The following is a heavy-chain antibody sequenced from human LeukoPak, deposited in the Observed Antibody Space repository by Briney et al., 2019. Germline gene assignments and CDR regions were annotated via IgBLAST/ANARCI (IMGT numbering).Heavy chain of an antibody. Sequence: EGSLRLSCAASGFTFSSYAMSWVRQAPGKGLEWVSTISGSGGSTYYADSVKGRFTISRDNSKNTLSLQMSSLRVEDTAVYYCARESSWDNTPYYYYMDVWGKGTTVTVSS. CDR1: GFTFSSYA. J-gene: IGHJ6*03. CDR3: ARESSWDNTPYYYYMDV. D-gene: IGHD6-13*01. CDR2: ISGSGGST. V-gene: IGHV3-23*01.